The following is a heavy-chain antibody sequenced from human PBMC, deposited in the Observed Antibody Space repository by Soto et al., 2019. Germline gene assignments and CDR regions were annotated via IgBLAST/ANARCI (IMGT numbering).Heavy chain of an antibody. CDR2: IYYSGST. J-gene: IGHJ4*02. CDR1: GGSISSGGYY. D-gene: IGHD3-3*01. Sequence: TSETLSLTCTVSGGSISSGGYYWSWIRQHPGKGLEWIGYIYYSGSTYYNPSLKSRVTISVDTSKNQFSLKLSSVTAADTAVYYCARASLDPLPPRTIFGVKPPKYYFDYWGQGTPVTSPQ. V-gene: IGHV4-31*03. CDR3: ARASLDPLPPRTIFGVKPPKYYFDY.